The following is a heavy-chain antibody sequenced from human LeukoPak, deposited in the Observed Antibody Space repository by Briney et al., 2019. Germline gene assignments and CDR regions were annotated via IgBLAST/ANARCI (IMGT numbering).Heavy chain of an antibody. J-gene: IGHJ6*02. Sequence: GESLKISRKGSGYSFTSYWIGWVRQMPGKGLEWMGIIYPGDSDTRYSPSFQGQVTISADKSISTAYLQWSSLKASDTAMYYCARFGPKDTSYYYGMDVWGQGTTVTVSS. CDR2: IYPGDSDT. D-gene: IGHD3-10*01. V-gene: IGHV5-51*01. CDR3: ARFGPKDTSYYYGMDV. CDR1: GYSFTSYW.